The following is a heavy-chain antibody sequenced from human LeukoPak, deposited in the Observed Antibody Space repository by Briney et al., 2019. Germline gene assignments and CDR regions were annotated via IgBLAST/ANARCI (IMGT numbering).Heavy chain of an antibody. D-gene: IGHD3-16*01. V-gene: IGHV3-11*01. Sequence: GGSLRLSCAASGFTFSDYYMSWIRQAPGKGLEWVSYISSSGSTIYYADSVKGRFTISRHNAKNSLYLQMNSLRAEDTAVYYCARMHYDYVWGSQSDGAFDIWGQGTMVTVSS. CDR1: GFTFSDYY. CDR2: ISSSGSTI. J-gene: IGHJ3*02. CDR3: ARMHYDYVWGSQSDGAFDI.